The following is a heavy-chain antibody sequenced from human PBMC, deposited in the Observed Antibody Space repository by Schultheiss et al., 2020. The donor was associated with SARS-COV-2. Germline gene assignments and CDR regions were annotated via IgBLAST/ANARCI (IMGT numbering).Heavy chain of an antibody. CDR2: IYHSGST. J-gene: IGHJ4*02. Sequence: ESLKISCAASGFTFSSYWMHWVRQVPGKGLEWIGSIYHSGSTYYNPSLKSRVTISVDTSKNQFSLKLSSVTAADTAVYYCARARVKQQLPTWGAFDYWGQGTLVTVSS. V-gene: IGHV4-38-2*01. CDR3: ARARVKQQLPTWGAFDY. D-gene: IGHD6-13*01. CDR1: GFTFSSYW.